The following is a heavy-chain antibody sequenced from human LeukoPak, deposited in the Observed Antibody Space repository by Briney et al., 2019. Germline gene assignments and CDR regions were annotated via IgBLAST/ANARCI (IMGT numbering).Heavy chain of an antibody. CDR3: ARGGIAVAGNWGYYFDY. D-gene: IGHD6-19*01. CDR1: GFIFSTYS. Sequence: GGSLRLSCAASGFIFSTYSMNWVRQAPGKGLEWVSSISSSSSYIYYADSVKGRFTISRDNAKNSLYLQMNSLRAEDTAVYYCARGGIAVAGNWGYYFDYWGQGTLVTVSS. CDR2: ISSSSSYI. V-gene: IGHV3-21*01. J-gene: IGHJ4*02.